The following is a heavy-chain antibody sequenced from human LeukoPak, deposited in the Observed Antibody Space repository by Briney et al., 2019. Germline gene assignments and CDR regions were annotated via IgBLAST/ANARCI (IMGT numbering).Heavy chain of an antibody. CDR2: IYTSGST. Sequence: SETLSLTCTVSGGSISSYYWSWIRQPAGKGLEWIGRIYTSGSTNYNPSLKSRVTTSVDTSKNQFSLKLSSVTAADTAVYYCARDQSREVDYYGMDVWGQGTTVTVSS. CDR1: GGSISSYY. D-gene: IGHD1-26*01. J-gene: IGHJ6*02. CDR3: ARDQSREVDYYGMDV. V-gene: IGHV4-4*07.